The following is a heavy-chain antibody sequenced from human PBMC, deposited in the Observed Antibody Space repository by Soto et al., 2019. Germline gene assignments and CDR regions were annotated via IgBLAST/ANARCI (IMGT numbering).Heavy chain of an antibody. CDR3: ASRYGDASDI. J-gene: IGHJ3*02. D-gene: IGHD4-17*01. V-gene: IGHV4-59*08. CDR1: GGSIISYY. Sequence: QVQLQESGPGLVKPSETLSLTCTVSGGSIISYYWSWIRQPPGKGLSWIGYIYYSGSTNYNHSLKSRVTISVDTSRNHFPLKLSSVTAADTAVSYCASRYGDASDIWGQGTMVTVSS. CDR2: IYYSGST.